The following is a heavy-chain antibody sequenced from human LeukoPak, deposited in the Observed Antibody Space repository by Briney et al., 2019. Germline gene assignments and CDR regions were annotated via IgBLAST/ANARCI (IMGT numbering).Heavy chain of an antibody. V-gene: IGHV4-34*01. CDR3: ARVFKYYDILTGYYKGCYFDY. J-gene: IGHJ4*02. CDR2: INHSGST. D-gene: IGHD3-9*01. CDR1: GGSFSGYY. Sequence: KSSETLSLTCAVYGGSFSGYYWCWIRQPPGKGLEWIGEINHSGSTNYNPSLKSRITISVDTSKNQFSLKLSSVTAADTAVYYCARVFKYYDILTGYYKGCYFDYWGQGTLVTVSS.